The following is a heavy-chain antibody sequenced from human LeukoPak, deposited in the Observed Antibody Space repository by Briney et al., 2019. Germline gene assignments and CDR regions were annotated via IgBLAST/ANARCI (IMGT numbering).Heavy chain of an antibody. D-gene: IGHD4-23*01. CDR3: ARDLGDYGGNSGFFDF. CDR2: INPSGHRT. Sequence: ASVKVSCKASGYSFNSYCIHWVRQAPGQGLEWMGTINPSGHRTIYAQNFQGRVTMTTDTSTRIVDMELSGLKSEDTAVYYCARDLGDYGGNSGFFDFWGQGILVTVSS. J-gene: IGHJ4*02. CDR1: GYSFNSYC. V-gene: IGHV1-46*02.